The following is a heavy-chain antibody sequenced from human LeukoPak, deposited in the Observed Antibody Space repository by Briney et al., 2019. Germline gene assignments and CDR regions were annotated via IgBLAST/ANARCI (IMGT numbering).Heavy chain of an antibody. V-gene: IGHV1-69*13. J-gene: IGHJ4*02. D-gene: IGHD5-12*01. CDR3: ARDHESGGYSGYDPFDY. CDR1: GGTFSSYA. Sequence: ASVKVSCKASGGTFSSYAFSWVRQAPGQGLEWMGGIIPIFGTANYAQKFQGRVTITADQSTSTAYMELSSLRSEDTAVYYCARDHESGGYSGYDPFDYWGQGTLVTVSS. CDR2: IIPIFGTA.